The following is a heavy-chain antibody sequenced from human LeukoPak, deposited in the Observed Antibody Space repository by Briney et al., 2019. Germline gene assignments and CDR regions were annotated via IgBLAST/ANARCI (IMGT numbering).Heavy chain of an antibody. Sequence: PSETLSLTCTVSGGSISSGSYYWSWIRQPAGKGLEWIGRIYTSGSTNYNPSLKSRVTISVDTSKNQFSLKLSSVTAADTAVYYCARDYSNYESAFDIWGQGTMVTVSS. CDR3: ARDYSNYESAFDI. CDR2: IYTSGST. V-gene: IGHV4-61*02. J-gene: IGHJ3*02. CDR1: GGSISSGSYY. D-gene: IGHD4-11*01.